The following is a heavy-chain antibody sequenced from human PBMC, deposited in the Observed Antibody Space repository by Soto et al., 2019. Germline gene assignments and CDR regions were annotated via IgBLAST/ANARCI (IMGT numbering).Heavy chain of an antibody. V-gene: IGHV4-61*01. CDR1: GGSVSSGSYY. Sequence: QVQLQESGPGLVKPSETLSLTCTVSGGSVSSGSYYWSWLRQPPGKGLEWIGCIYYSGSSNYNPTLKSRVTISVDTSKNQFSLKLSSVTAADTAVYYGARVCMPPRYFDYWGQGTLVTVSS. CDR3: ARVCMPPRYFDY. D-gene: IGHD2-8*01. CDR2: IYYSGSS. J-gene: IGHJ4*02.